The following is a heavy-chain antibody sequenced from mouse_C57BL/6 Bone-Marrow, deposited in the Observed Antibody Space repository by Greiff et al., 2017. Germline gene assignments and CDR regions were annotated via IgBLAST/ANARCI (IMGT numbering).Heavy chain of an antibody. J-gene: IGHJ2*01. CDR3: ARWGNY. CDR2: IDPSDSYT. Sequence: QVQLQQPGAELVKPGASVKLSCKASGYTFTSYWMQWVKQRPGQGLEWIGEIDPSDSYTNYNQKFKGKATLTVDTSSSTAYMQLSSLTSEDSAVYYCARWGNYWGQGTTRTVSA. CDR1: GYTFTSYW. V-gene: IGHV1-50*01.